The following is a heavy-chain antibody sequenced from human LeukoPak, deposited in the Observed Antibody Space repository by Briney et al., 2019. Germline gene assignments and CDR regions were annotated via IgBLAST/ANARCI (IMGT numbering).Heavy chain of an antibody. CDR1: GYTFTSYD. CDR2: MNPNSGNT. Sequence: ASVKVSCKASGYTFTSYDINWVRQATGQGLEWMGWMNPNSGNTGYAQKFQGRVTMTTDTSTSTAYMELRSLRSDDTAVYYCARIKWLVQDYWGQGTLVTVSS. D-gene: IGHD6-19*01. CDR3: ARIKWLVQDY. J-gene: IGHJ4*02. V-gene: IGHV1-8*01.